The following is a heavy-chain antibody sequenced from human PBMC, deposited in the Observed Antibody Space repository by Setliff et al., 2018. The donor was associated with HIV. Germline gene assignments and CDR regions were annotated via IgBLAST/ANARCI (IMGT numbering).Heavy chain of an antibody. J-gene: IGHJ4*02. CDR3: ARPGYSGYDFIGGNLGY. CDR1: GYTFISFD. Sequence: ASVKVSCKASGYTFISFDINWVRQATGQGPEWMGWMNPASGSTGYAQKFQGRVTMTRNASINTAYMELNSLTFDDTAMYYCARPGYSGYDFIGGNLGYWGQGTLVTVSS. D-gene: IGHD5-12*01. V-gene: IGHV1-8*01. CDR2: MNPASGST.